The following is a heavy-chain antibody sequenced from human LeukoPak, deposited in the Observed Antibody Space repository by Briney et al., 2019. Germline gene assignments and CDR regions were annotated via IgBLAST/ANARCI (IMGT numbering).Heavy chain of an antibody. Sequence: PGGSLRLSCAASGFTFSSYWMNWLRQTPGKGLEWVANIKQDGSEKYYVDSVEGRFTISRDNAKNSLYLQMNSLRAEDTAVYYCARWIGGFDYWGQGALVTVSS. CDR1: GFTFSSYW. CDR2: IKQDGSEK. V-gene: IGHV3-7*01. CDR3: ARWIGGFDY. D-gene: IGHD3-10*01. J-gene: IGHJ4*02.